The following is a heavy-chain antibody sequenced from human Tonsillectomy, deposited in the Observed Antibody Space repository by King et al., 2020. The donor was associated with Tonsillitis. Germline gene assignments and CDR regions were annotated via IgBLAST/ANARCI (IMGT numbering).Heavy chain of an antibody. CDR3: ARDGWAGGDDYYYCMDV. V-gene: IGHV3-48*03. D-gene: IGHD2-21*02. CDR2: ISSSGSTM. Sequence: ELQLVQSGGALVQPGGSLRLSCAASGFTFSNYEMNWVRQAPGKGLEWVSYISSSGSTMNYADSVKGRFTISRDNAQNSLYLQMNSLRAEDTAVYYCARDGWAGGDDYYYCMDVWGKGTTVTVSS. J-gene: IGHJ6*03. CDR1: GFTFSNYE.